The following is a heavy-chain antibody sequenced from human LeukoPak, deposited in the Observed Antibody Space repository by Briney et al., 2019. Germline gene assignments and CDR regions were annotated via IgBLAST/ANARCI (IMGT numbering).Heavy chain of an antibody. CDR1: GFAFSNYA. D-gene: IGHD5-12*01. CDR3: AKDLSPSGGF. V-gene: IGHV3-23*01. CDR2: IGGSGADT. J-gene: IGHJ4*02. Sequence: GGSLRLSCAASGFAFSNYAMSWVRQTPGKGLEWVSSIGGSGADTYSADSVKGRSIISRDNSKNTLYLQMNSLRAEDTAIYYCAKDLSPSGGFWGQGALVTVSS.